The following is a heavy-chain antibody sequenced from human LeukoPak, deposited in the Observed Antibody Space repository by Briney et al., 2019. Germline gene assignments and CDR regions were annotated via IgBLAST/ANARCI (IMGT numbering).Heavy chain of an antibody. CDR1: GFTFSSDW. CDR2: INSDGRST. J-gene: IGHJ6*02. Sequence: GGSLRLSCAASGFTFSSDWMHWVRQAPGKGLVWVSRINSDGRSTSYADSVKGRFTISRDNSKNTLYLQMNSLRAEDTAVYYCASFRATIAARRRDYYGMDVWGQGTTVTVSS. CDR3: ASFRATIAARRRDYYGMDV. V-gene: IGHV3-74*01. D-gene: IGHD6-6*01.